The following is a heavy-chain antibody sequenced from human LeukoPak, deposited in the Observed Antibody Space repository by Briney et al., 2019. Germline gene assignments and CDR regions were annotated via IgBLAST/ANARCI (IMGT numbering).Heavy chain of an antibody. Sequence: GGSLRLSCAASGFTVSSNYMSWVRQAPGKGLEWVSVIYSGGSTYYADSVKGRFTISRHDSKNTLYLQMNSLRAEDTAVYYCARTGYGGYFDYWGQGTLVTVSS. J-gene: IGHJ4*02. CDR3: ARTGYGGYFDY. CDR2: IYSGGST. D-gene: IGHD3-9*01. V-gene: IGHV3-53*04. CDR1: GFTVSSNY.